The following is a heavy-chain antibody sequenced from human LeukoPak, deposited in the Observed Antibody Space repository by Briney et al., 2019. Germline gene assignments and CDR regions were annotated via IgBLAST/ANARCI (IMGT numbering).Heavy chain of an antibody. V-gene: IGHV3-15*01. CDR1: GFTFSNAW. CDR2: IKSKSDGGTT. D-gene: IGHD3-22*01. J-gene: IGHJ4*02. CDR3: TTDAAGDYDSSGPYYFDY. Sequence: PGGSLRLSCAASGFTFSNAWMSWVRQAPGKGLEWVGRIKSKSDGGTTDYGAPVKDRFTMSSDDSKNTLYLQMNSMKTEDTAVYYCTTDAAGDYDSSGPYYFDYWGQGTLVTVSS.